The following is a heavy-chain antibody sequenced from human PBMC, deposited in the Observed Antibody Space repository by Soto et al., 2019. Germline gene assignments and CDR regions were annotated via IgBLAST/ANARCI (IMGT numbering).Heavy chain of an antibody. CDR3: ARGGGSDYYYYYGMDV. D-gene: IGHD2-15*01. Sequence: QVQLQESGPGLVKPSQTLSLTCTVSGGSISSGGYYWSWIRQHPGKGLEWIGYIYYSGSTYYNPSLKSRFTISVDTSKNQFSLKLSSVTAADTAVYYCARGGGSDYYYYYGMDVWGQGTTVTVSS. V-gene: IGHV4-31*03. J-gene: IGHJ6*02. CDR1: GGSISSGGYY. CDR2: IYYSGST.